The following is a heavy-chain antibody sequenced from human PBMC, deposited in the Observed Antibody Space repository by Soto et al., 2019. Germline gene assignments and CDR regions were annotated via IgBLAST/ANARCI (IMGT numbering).Heavy chain of an antibody. CDR3: ARGGGSGSYAFFDY. CDR2: IIPIFGTA. CDR1: RGTFSSYA. Sequence: ASVKVSCKASRGTFSSYAISWVRQAPGQGLEWMGGIIPIFGTANYAQKFQGRVTITADESTSTAYMELSSLRSEDTAVYYCARGGGSGSYAFFDYWGQGTLVTVSS. D-gene: IGHD3-10*01. V-gene: IGHV1-69*13. J-gene: IGHJ4*02.